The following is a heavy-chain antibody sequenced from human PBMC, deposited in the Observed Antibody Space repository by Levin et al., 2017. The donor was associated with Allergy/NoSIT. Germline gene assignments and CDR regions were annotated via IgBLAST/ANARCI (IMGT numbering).Heavy chain of an antibody. CDR2: INNSGSAT. CDR1: GFTFSMST. V-gene: IGHV3-23*01. Sequence: GESLKISCAASGFTFSMSTMGWVRQAPGKGLEWVSDINNSGSATYYGDSVKGRFTISRDNFKNTLYLQMDSLRSEDTAVYYCVNAGGSSWYHYWGQGTLVTVSS. J-gene: IGHJ4*02. CDR3: VNAGGSSWYHY. D-gene: IGHD6-13*01.